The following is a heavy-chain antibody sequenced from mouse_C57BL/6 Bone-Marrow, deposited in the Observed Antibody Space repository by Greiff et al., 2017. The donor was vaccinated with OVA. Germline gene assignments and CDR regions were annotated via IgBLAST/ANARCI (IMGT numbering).Heavy chain of an antibody. CDR3: ARLRGDGYSDWYFDV. V-gene: IGHV5-12*01. Sequence: EVMLVESGGGLVQPGGSLKLSCAASGFTFSDYYMYWVRQTPEKRLEWVAYISNGGGSTYYPDTVKGRFTISRDNAKNTLYLQMSRLKSEDTAMYYCARLRGDGYSDWYFDVWGTGTTVTVSS. J-gene: IGHJ1*03. CDR1: GFTFSDYY. D-gene: IGHD2-3*01. CDR2: ISNGGGST.